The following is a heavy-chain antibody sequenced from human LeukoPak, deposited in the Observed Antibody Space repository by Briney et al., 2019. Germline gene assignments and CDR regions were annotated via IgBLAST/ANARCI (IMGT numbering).Heavy chain of an antibody. CDR3: ARDGTCSSTSCSLDY. Sequence: GGSLRLSCAASGFTFSSYAMHWVRQAPGKGLERVAVISYDGSNKYYADSVKGRFTISRDNSKNTLYLQMNSLRAEDTAVYYCARDGTCSSTSCSLDYWGQGTLVTVSS. J-gene: IGHJ4*02. CDR2: ISYDGSNK. CDR1: GFTFSSYA. D-gene: IGHD2-2*01. V-gene: IGHV3-30-3*01.